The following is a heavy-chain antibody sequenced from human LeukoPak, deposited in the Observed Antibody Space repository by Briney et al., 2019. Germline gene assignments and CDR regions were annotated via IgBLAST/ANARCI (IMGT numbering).Heavy chain of an antibody. J-gene: IGHJ4*02. V-gene: IGHV3-7*01. CDR1: GFTFSDYW. Sequence: GGSLRLSCAASGFTFSDYWMSWVRQAPGKGLEWVADINQDETEKNHVDSVRGRFTISRDNAENSLYLQMESLRAEDTAVYYCANHLACGSMSCPPFDNWGQGTLVTVSS. CDR3: ANHLACGSMSCPPFDN. D-gene: IGHD2-2*01. CDR2: INQDETEK.